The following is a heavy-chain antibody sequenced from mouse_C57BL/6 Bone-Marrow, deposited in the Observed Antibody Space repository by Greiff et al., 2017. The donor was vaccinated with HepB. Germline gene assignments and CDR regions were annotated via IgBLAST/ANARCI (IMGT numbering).Heavy chain of an antibody. CDR2: INNLAYSI. CDR3: ARGGLTYALDY. D-gene: IGHD1-1*02. CDR1: GFTFSDYG. V-gene: IGHV5-15*01. J-gene: IGHJ4*01. Sequence: EVHVVESGGGLVQPGGSLKLSCAASGFTFSDYGMAWVRQAPGKGPEWVAFINNLAYSIYYADTVTGRSTFTRENAKNTLYLEMSSLRSEDTDMYYSARGGLTYALDYWGQGTSVTVSS.